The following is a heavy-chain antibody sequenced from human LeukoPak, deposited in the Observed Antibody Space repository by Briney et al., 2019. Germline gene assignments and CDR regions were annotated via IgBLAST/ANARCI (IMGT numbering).Heavy chain of an antibody. CDR2: IYYTGKN. V-gene: IGHV4-59*08. J-gene: IGHJ4*02. D-gene: IGHD6-19*01. Sequence: PSETLSLTCAVSGGSINSHYWGWIRQPPGKGLQWIGDIYYTGKNNYNPSLKSRVTMSLDTSKDHLSLNLTSVLAADTAIYYCVRRDTGWNYFDYWGQGILVTVSS. CDR1: GGSINSHY. CDR3: VRRDTGWNYFDY.